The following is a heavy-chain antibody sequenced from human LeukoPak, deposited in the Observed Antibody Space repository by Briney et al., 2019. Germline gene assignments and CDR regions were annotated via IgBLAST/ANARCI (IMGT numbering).Heavy chain of an antibody. CDR2: INHSGST. V-gene: IGHV4-34*01. D-gene: IGHD2-2*01. J-gene: IGHJ4*02. CDR1: GGSFSGYY. Sequence: SETLSLTCAVYGGSFSGYYWGWIRQPPGKGLEWIGEINHSGSTNYNPSLKSRVTISVDTSKNQFSLKLSSVTAADTAVYYCARGYCSSTSCYFSFDYWGQGTLVTVSS. CDR3: ARGYCSSTSCYFSFDY.